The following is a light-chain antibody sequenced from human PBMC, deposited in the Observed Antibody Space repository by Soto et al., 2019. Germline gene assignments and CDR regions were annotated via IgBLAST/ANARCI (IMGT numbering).Light chain of an antibody. CDR3: QSYDSILSGSRV. V-gene: IGLV1-40*01. CDR2: GNS. CDR1: SSNIGAGYD. Sequence: LTQPPSVSGAPGQRVTISCTGSSSNIGAGYDVHWYQQLPGTAPKLLIYGNSNRPSGVPDRFSGSKSGTSASLAITGLQAEDEAEYYCQSYDSILSGSRVFGTGTKVTV. J-gene: IGLJ1*01.